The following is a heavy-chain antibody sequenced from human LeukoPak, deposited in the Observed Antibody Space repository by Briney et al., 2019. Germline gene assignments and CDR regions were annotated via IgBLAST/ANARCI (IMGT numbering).Heavy chain of an antibody. CDR1: GGSLRSGGYY. J-gene: IGHJ4*02. Sequence: SQTLSLTRTVSGGSLRSGGYYWSWIRQHPGKGLEWIGYIYYNGSTHYNPSLKSRVTISVDTSKNQFSLELSSVTAADTAVYHCARGIAGAGMGGESDYWGQGTLSNVSS. D-gene: IGHD6-13*01. V-gene: IGHV4-31*03. CDR3: ARGIAGAGMGGESDY. CDR2: IYYNGST.